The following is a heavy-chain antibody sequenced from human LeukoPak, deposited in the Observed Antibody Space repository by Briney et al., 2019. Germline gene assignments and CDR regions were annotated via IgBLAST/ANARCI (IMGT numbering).Heavy chain of an antibody. J-gene: IGHJ4*02. V-gene: IGHV1-69*05. Sequence: ASVKVSCKASGGTFSNYAISWVRQAPGQGLEWMGRIIPMFGTANYAQKLQGRVTMTTDTSTSTAYMELSSLRSEDTAVYYCASSAAGTYFYWGQGTLVTVSS. CDR2: IIPMFGTA. CDR1: GGTFSNYA. CDR3: ASSAAGTYFY. D-gene: IGHD6-13*01.